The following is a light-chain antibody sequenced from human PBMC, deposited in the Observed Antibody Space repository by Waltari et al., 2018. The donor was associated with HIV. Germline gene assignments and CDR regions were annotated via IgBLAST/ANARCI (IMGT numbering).Light chain of an antibody. CDR2: DVT. Sequence: QSALTQPRSVSGSPGQSISISCPGTSSAVGGYKYVSWYQQYPGEVPKLMIYDVTKRPSAVPELYSGSESGNTASLTISGLQAEDEADYYCCSYAGVYTRWVFGGETKLTVI. V-gene: IGLV2-11*01. J-gene: IGLJ3*02. CDR3: CSYAGVYTRWV. CDR1: SSAVGGYKY.